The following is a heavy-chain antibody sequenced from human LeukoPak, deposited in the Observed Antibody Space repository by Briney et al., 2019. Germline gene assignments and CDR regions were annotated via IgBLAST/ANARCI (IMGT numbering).Heavy chain of an antibody. Sequence: KPSETLSLTCTVSGGSITDYYWNWIRQPPGKGLEWIGYSDHSGSTNYNPSLKSRVTISVDTSKNQISLKLSSVTAADTAMYYCAREAGNTQYFDYWGQGTLVTVSS. V-gene: IGHV4-59*12. D-gene: IGHD1-1*01. J-gene: IGHJ4*02. CDR2: SDHSGST. CDR1: GGSITDYY. CDR3: AREAGNTQYFDY.